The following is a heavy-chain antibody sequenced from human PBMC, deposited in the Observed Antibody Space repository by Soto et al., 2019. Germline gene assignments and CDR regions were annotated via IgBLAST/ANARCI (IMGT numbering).Heavy chain of an antibody. Sequence: PGESLKSYCKGSGYSFTSYWISWGRQMPGKGLEWMGRIDPSDSYTNYSPSFQGHVTISADKSISTAYLQWSSLKASDTAMYYCARGAGISPSHYYYGMDVWGQGTTVTVSS. D-gene: IGHD6-19*01. J-gene: IGHJ6*02. CDR1: GYSFTSYW. V-gene: IGHV5-10-1*01. CDR3: ARGAGISPSHYYYGMDV. CDR2: IDPSDSYT.